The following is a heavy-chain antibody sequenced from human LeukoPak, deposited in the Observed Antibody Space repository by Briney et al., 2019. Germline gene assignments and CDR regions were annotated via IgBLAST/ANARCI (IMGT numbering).Heavy chain of an antibody. CDR1: GFAFRDHY. V-gene: IGHV3-11*01. CDR2: ISNGGRSI. J-gene: IGHJ4*02. CDR3: AREHDSAYDY. D-gene: IGHD5-12*01. Sequence: GGSLGLSCAASGFAFRDHYMSWIRQAPGKGLEWVSYISNGGRSINYSDPVKGRFTISRDNAKSSLYLQMNNLRAGGTAMYYCAREHDSAYDYWGQGILVTVSS.